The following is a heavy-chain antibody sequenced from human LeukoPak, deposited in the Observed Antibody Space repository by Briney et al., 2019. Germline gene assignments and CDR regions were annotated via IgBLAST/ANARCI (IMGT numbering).Heavy chain of an antibody. V-gene: IGHV3-30-3*01. D-gene: IGHD3-10*01. CDR1: GFTFSSYA. CDR3: AGGSGRTNWFDP. Sequence: GGSLRLSCAASGFTFSSYALHWVRQAPGKGLEWVALISYDGSNKYNTDSVKGRFTISRDNSKNTLYLQMNSLRAEDTAVYYCAGGSGRTNWFDPWGQGTLVTVSS. J-gene: IGHJ5*02. CDR2: ISYDGSNK.